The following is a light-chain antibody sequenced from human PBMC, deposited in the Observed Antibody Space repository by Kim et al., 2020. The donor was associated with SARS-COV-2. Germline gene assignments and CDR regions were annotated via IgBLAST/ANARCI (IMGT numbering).Light chain of an antibody. CDR2: GKN. CDR1: SLRSYY. J-gene: IGLJ3*02. V-gene: IGLV3-19*01. Sequence: LGQTVRITCQGDSLRSYYASWYQQKPGQAPVLVIYGKNNRPSGIPDRFSGSSSGNSASLTITGAQAEDEADYYCNSRDSSGNLWVFGGGTQLTVL. CDR3: NSRDSSGNLWV.